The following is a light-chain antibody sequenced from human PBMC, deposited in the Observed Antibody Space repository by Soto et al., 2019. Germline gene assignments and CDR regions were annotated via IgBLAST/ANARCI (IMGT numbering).Light chain of an antibody. CDR2: DVS. CDR3: SSYTSSSTLLYV. CDR1: SSDVGGYNY. J-gene: IGLJ1*01. Sequence: QSALTQPASVSGSHGQSITISCTGTSSDVGGYNYVSWYQQHPVKAPKLMIYDVSNRPSGVSNRFSGSKSGNTASLTISGLQAEDEADDYCSSYTSSSTLLYVFGTGTKVTVL. V-gene: IGLV2-14*01.